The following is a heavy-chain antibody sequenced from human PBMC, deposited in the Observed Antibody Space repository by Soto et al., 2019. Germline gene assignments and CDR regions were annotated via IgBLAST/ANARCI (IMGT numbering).Heavy chain of an antibody. CDR3: AKTMVRGVFDAFDI. CDR1: GFTFNSYA. CDR2: ISYDGSSK. Sequence: QVQLVESGGGVVQPGRSLRLSCAASGFTFNSYAMHWVRQAPGKGLEWVAVISYDGSSKYYADSVKGRFTIFRDNSKNTLYLQMNSLRAEDTAVYYCAKTMVRGVFDAFDIWGQGTMVTVSS. J-gene: IGHJ3*02. D-gene: IGHD3-10*01. V-gene: IGHV3-30-3*02.